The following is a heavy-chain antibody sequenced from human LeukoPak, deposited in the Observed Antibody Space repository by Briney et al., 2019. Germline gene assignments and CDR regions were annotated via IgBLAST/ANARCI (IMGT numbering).Heavy chain of an antibody. J-gene: IGHJ5*02. CDR3: ARSTPTLTPPGSYYYDSSGYGWFDP. Sequence: PGGSLRLSCAASGFSVSSNYMSWVRQAPGKGLEWVSVIYSGGSTYYADSVKGRFTISRDNSKNTLYLQMNSLRAEDTAVYYCARSTPTLTPPGSYYYDSSGYGWFDPWGQGTLVTVSS. D-gene: IGHD3-22*01. CDR1: GFSVSSNY. CDR2: IYSGGST. V-gene: IGHV3-53*01.